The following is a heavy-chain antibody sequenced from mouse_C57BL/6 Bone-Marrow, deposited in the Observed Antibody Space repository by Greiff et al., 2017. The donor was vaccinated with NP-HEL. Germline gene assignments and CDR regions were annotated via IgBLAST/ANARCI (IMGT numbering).Heavy chain of an antibody. Sequence: QVQLKQSGAELVRPGASVTLSCKASGYTFTDYEMHWVKQTPVHGLEWIGAIDPETGGTAYNQKFKGKAILTADKSSSTAYMELRSLTSEDSAVYYCTRYDGYFYAMDYWGQGTSVTVSS. J-gene: IGHJ4*01. V-gene: IGHV1-15*01. CDR2: IDPETGGT. CDR1: GYTFTDYE. CDR3: TRYDGYFYAMDY. D-gene: IGHD2-3*01.